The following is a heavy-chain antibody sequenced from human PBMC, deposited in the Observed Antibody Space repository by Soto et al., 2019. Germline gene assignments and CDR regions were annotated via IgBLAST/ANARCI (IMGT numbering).Heavy chain of an antibody. J-gene: IGHJ3*02. D-gene: IGHD3-16*02. V-gene: IGHV3-30*18. Sequence: GGSLRLSCAASGFTFSSYGMHWVRQAPGKGLEWVAVISYDGSNKYYADSVKGRFTISRDNSKNTLYLQMNSLRAEDTAVYYCAKGLEGFGGVIVAFFTGGDAFDIWGQGTMVTVSS. CDR2: ISYDGSNK. CDR3: AKGLEGFGGVIVAFFTGGDAFDI. CDR1: GFTFSSYG.